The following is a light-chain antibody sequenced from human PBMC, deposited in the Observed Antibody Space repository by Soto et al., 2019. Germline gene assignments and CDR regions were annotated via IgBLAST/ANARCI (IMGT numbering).Light chain of an antibody. CDR2: EVS. V-gene: IGLV2-8*01. J-gene: IGLJ2*01. CDR1: SSDVGGYNY. CDR3: SSYGGRNNLL. Sequence: QSALTQPPSASGSPGQSVTISCTGTSSDVGGYNYVSWYQQHPGKAPKVMIYEVSKQPSGVPDRFSGSKSGNTASLTVSGLQAEDEADYYCSSYGGRNNLLFGGGTKLTVL.